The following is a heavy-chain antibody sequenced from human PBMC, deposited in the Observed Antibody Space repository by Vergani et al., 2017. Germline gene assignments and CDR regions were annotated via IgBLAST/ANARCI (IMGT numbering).Heavy chain of an antibody. Sequence: QVQLVQSGAEVKKPGASVKVSCKASGYTFTGYYMHWVRQAPGQGLEWMGWINPNSGGTNYAQKFQGRVTMTRDTSISTAYMELSRLRSDDTAVYYCARPAYRVGARSYYNSDAFDIWGQGTMVTVSS. J-gene: IGHJ3*02. V-gene: IGHV1-2*02. CDR1: GYTFTGYY. D-gene: IGHD1-26*01. CDR2: INPNSGGT. CDR3: ARPAYRVGARSYYNSDAFDI.